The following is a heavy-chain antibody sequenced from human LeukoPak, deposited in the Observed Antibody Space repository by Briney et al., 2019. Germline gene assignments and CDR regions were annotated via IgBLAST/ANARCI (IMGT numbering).Heavy chain of an antibody. CDR2: IIPIFHTS. V-gene: IGHV1-69*13. CDR3: ARDLAPTAVAAFDY. J-gene: IGHJ4*02. D-gene: IGHD6-19*01. Sequence: SVKVSCKASGGTFSAYAFHWVRQAPGQGLEWLGGIIPIFHTSHYARKFQDRVTITADESTSTAYMELSSLRSEDTAVYYCARDLAPTAVAAFDYWGQGTLVTVSS. CDR1: GGTFSAYA.